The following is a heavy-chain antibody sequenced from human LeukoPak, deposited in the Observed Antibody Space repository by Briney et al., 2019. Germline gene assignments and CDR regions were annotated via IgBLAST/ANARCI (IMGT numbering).Heavy chain of an antibody. V-gene: IGHV4-34*01. CDR2: ITRTGRI. Sequence: SETLSLTCAVYGGSFSGYYWSWIRQPPEKGLDWIGEITRTGRINYNPALKGRVTMSLDTSKNQFSLQLNSVTPEDTAVYYCARLTTGTTSSYFDYWGQGTLVTVSS. CDR1: GGSFSGYY. D-gene: IGHD1-7*01. CDR3: ARLTTGTTSSYFDY. J-gene: IGHJ4*02.